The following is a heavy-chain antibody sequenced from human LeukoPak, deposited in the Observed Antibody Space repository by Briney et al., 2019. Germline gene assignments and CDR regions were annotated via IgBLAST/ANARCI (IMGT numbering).Heavy chain of an antibody. CDR1: GFTFSSYG. CDR2: IWYDGSNK. D-gene: IGHD3-22*01. J-gene: IGHJ4*02. Sequence: PGRSLRLSCAASGFTFSSYGMHWVRQAPGKGLEWVAVIWYDGSNKYYADSVKGRFTISRDNSKNTLYLQMNSQRAEDTAVYYCAKDRKTYYYDSSGYFFDYWGQGTLVTVSS. V-gene: IGHV3-33*06. CDR3: AKDRKTYYYDSSGYFFDY.